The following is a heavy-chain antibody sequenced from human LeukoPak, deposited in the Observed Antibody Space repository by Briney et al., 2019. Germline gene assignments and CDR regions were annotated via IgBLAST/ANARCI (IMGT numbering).Heavy chain of an antibody. Sequence: PGGSLRLSCAASGFTFSSYGMHWVRQAPGKGLEWVAVISYDGSNKYYADSVKGRFTISRDNSKNTLYLQMNSLRAEDTAVYYCARDSEAYCGGDCYFYFDYWGQGTRVTVSS. CDR2: ISYDGSNK. CDR1: GFTFSSYG. D-gene: IGHD2-21*02. V-gene: IGHV3-30*03. J-gene: IGHJ4*02. CDR3: ARDSEAYCGGDCYFYFDY.